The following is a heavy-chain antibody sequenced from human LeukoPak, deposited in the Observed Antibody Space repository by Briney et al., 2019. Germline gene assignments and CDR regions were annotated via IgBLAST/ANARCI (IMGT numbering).Heavy chain of an antibody. V-gene: IGHV1-2*02. CDR2: INPNSGGT. CDR3: ARSVSIVAVTAIIPPESY. D-gene: IGHD2-21*02. J-gene: IGHJ4*02. CDR1: GYTFTGYY. Sequence: ASVKVSCKASGYTFTGYYMHWVRQAPGQGLEWMGWINPNSGGTNYAQKFQGRVTMTRDTSISTAYMELSRLRSDDTAVYYCARSVSIVAVTAIIPPESYWGQGTLVTVSS.